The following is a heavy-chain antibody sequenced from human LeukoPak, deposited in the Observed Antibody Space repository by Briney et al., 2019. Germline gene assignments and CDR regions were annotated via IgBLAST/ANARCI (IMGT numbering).Heavy chain of an antibody. J-gene: IGHJ3*02. CDR1: GGSISSSSYY. Sequence: SETLSLTCTVFGGSISSSSYYWGWIRQPPGKGLEWIGSIYYSGSTYYNPSLKSRVTISVDTSKNQFSLKLSSVTAADTAVYYCARRKQWAPHALDIWGQGTMVTVSS. CDR3: ARRKQWAPHALDI. CDR2: IYYSGST. D-gene: IGHD6-19*01. V-gene: IGHV4-39*01.